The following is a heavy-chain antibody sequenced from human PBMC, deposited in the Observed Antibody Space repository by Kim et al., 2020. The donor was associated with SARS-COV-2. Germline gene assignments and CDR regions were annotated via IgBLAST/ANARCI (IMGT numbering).Heavy chain of an antibody. CDR2: INHSGST. Sequence: SETLSLTCAVYGGSFSGYYWSWIRQPPGKGLEWIGEINHSGSTNYNPSLKSRVTISVDTSKNQFSLKLSSVTAADTAVYYCARASMVRGVISYYFDYWGQGTLVTVSS. V-gene: IGHV4-34*01. J-gene: IGHJ4*02. D-gene: IGHD3-10*01. CDR1: GGSFSGYY. CDR3: ARASMVRGVISYYFDY.